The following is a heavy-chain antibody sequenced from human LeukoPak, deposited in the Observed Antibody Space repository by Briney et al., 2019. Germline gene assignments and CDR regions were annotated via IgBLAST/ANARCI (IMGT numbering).Heavy chain of an antibody. CDR1: GYTFTIYG. J-gene: IGHJ5*02. CDR2: ISAYNGNT. D-gene: IGHD3-9*01. V-gene: IGHV1-18*01. Sequence: ASVKVTCKASGYTFTIYGISWVRQAPGQGLEWMGWISAYNGNTNYAQKLQGRVTMTTDTSTSTAYMELRSLRSDDTAVYYCARDISLTWFDPWGQGTLVTVSS. CDR3: ARDISLTWFDP.